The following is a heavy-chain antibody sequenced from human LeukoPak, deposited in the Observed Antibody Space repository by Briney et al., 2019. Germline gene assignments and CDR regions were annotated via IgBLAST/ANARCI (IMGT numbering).Heavy chain of an antibody. CDR1: GFTFDDYG. D-gene: IGHD6-13*01. CDR2: IYSAGST. CDR3: ARYSSTLDAFDI. V-gene: IGHV3-53*01. Sequence: GGSLRLSCAASGFTFDDYGMSWVRQAPGKGLEWVSFIYSAGSTYYADSVKGRFTISRDNSKNTLYLQMNSLRAEDTAVYYCARYSSTLDAFDIWGQGTMVTVSS. J-gene: IGHJ3*02.